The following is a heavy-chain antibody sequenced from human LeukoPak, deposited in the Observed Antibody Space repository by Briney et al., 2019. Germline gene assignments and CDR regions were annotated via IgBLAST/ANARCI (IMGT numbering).Heavy chain of an antibody. J-gene: IGHJ4*02. CDR1: GFTFSSYA. CDR3: ARDLGS. D-gene: IGHD3-16*01. Sequence: PGRSLRLSCAASGFTFSSYAMHWVRQAPGKGLEWVAVISYDGSNKYYADSVKARFTISRDNSKNTLYLQMNSLRAEDTAVYYCARDLGSWGQGTLVTVSS. CDR2: ISYDGSNK. V-gene: IGHV3-30-3*01.